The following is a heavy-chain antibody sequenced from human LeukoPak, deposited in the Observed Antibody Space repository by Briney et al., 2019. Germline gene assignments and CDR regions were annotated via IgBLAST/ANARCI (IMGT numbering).Heavy chain of an antibody. D-gene: IGHD3-10*01. CDR1: GGSISSSSYY. CDR2: IYYSGST. CDR3: ARHSLLRGVIFWYFDY. J-gene: IGHJ4*02. Sequence: PSETLSLTCTVSGGSISSSSYYWGWIRQPPGKGLEWIGSIYYSGSTYYNPSLKSRVTISVDTSKNQFSLKLSSVTAADTAVYYCARHSLLRGVIFWYFDYWGQGTLVTVSS. V-gene: IGHV4-39*01.